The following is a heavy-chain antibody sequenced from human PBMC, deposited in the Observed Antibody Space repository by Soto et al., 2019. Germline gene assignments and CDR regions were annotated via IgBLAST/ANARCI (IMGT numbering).Heavy chain of an antibody. CDR1: GGSFSGYY. CDR3: VRRFRLGGWFDP. Sequence: SETLSLTCAVYGGSFSGYYWSWIRQPPGKGLEWIGEINHSGSTNYNPSLKSRVSISVDTSKNQFSLKLSSVTAADTAVYYCVRRFRLGGWFDPWGQGTLVTVSS. D-gene: IGHD1-26*01. CDR2: INHSGST. V-gene: IGHV4-34*01. J-gene: IGHJ5*02.